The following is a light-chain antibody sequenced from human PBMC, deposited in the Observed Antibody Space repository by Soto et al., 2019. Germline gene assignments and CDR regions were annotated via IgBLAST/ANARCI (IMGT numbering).Light chain of an antibody. J-gene: IGKJ1*01. CDR3: QQYGRSPPWT. V-gene: IGKV3-20*01. CDR1: QSVNSFY. CDR2: GAS. Sequence: EIVLTQSPGTLSLSPGERATLSCRASQSVNSFYLAWFQQKPGQAPRLLIYGASTRATGIPDRFSGSGSGTDCTLTISRLEPEDFAVYYCQQYGRSPPWTFGQGTKVDIK.